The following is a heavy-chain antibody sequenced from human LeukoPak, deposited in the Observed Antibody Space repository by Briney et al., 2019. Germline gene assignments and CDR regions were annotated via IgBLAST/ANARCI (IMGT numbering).Heavy chain of an antibody. D-gene: IGHD6-19*01. V-gene: IGHV3-30*18. CDR2: ISYDGSNK. J-gene: IGHJ4*02. Sequence: GGSLRLSCAASGFTFSSYGMHWVRQAPGKGLEWVAVISYDGSNKYYADSVKGRFTISRDNSKNTLYLQMNSLRAEDTAVYYCAKGGHSSGWWDYFDYWGQGALVTVSS. CDR3: AKGGHSSGWWDYFDY. CDR1: GFTFSSYG.